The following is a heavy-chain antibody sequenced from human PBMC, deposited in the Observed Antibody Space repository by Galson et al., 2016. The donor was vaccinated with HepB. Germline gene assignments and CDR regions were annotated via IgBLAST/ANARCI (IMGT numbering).Heavy chain of an antibody. D-gene: IGHD3-3*02. CDR2: INHSGST. Sequence: SETLSLTCAVYGGSFSGYYWGWIRQPPGKGLEWIGDINHSGSTNVNPSLKSRVTISVDTSKNQFSLKLNSVTAADTAVYYCARGAILPTSRFILASRIRGDYWGQGTLVTVSS. V-gene: IGHV4-34*01. CDR1: GGSFSGYY. J-gene: IGHJ4*02. CDR3: ARGAILPTSRFILASRIRGDY.